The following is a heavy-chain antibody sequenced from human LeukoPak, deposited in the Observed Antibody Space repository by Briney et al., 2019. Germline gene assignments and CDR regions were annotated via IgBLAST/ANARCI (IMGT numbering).Heavy chain of an antibody. D-gene: IGHD2-2*01. V-gene: IGHV3-30*03. CDR2: ISYDGADK. J-gene: IGHJ5*02. Sequence: PGGSLRLSCAASGFTFSSYGMHWVRQAPGKGLEWVAVISYDGADKYYADSLKGRFTISRGNSENTLFLHMNSLRAEDTAIYYCTTLPLEGGTSNWFAPWGQGTLVTVSS. CDR3: TTLPLEGGTSNWFAP. CDR1: GFTFSSYG.